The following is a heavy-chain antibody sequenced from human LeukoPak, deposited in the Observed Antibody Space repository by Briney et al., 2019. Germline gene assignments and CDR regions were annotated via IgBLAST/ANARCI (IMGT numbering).Heavy chain of an antibody. D-gene: IGHD2-15*01. Sequence: SETLSLTCTVSGGSISSGGYYWSWIRQHPGKGLEWIGYIYYSGSTYYNPSLKSRVTISVDTSKNQFSLKLSSVTAADTAVYYCARVVVAAPYYYYYGMDVWGQGTTVTVSS. CDR3: ARVVVAAPYYYYYGMDV. CDR2: IYYSGST. V-gene: IGHV4-31*03. CDR1: GGSISSGGYY. J-gene: IGHJ6*02.